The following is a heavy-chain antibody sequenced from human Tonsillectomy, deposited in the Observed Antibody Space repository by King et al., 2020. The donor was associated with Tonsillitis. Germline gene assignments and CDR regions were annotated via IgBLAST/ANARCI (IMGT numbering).Heavy chain of an antibody. CDR1: GFTFSTYS. Sequence: VQLVESGGGLVTPGGCLRLSCAASGFTFSTYSMNWVRQAPGKGLEWVSSISSGGDYIYYANSLKGRFTISRDNARNSLYLQMNSLQAEDTAVYYCAREDSEVFDCGGQGPLVTVSA. V-gene: IGHV3-21*01. D-gene: IGHD1-26*01. CDR3: AREDSEVFDC. J-gene: IGHJ4*02. CDR2: ISSGGDYI.